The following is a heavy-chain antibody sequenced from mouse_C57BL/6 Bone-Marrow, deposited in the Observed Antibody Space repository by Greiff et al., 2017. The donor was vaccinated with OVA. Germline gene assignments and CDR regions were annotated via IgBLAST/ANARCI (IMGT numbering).Heavy chain of an antibody. CDR2: ISNGGGST. CDR3: ARRGRWFVPFDY. J-gene: IGHJ2*01. CDR1: GFTFSDYY. D-gene: IGHD2-3*01. Sequence: VQRVESGGGLVQPGGSLKLSCAASGFTFSDYYMYWVRQTPEKRLEWVAYISNGGGSTYYPDTVKGRFTISRDNAKNNLYLQMSRLKSEDTAMYYCARRGRWFVPFDYWGQGTTLTVSS. V-gene: IGHV5-12*01.